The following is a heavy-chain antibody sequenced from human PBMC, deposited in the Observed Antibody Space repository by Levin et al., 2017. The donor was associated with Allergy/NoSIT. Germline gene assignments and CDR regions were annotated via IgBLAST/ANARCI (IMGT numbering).Heavy chain of an antibody. CDR1: GFTFTNAW. CDR2: VKSKTDGGTT. Sequence: GESLKISCAASGFTFTNAWMSWVRQAPGKGLEWVGRVKSKTDGGTTDFAAPVKGRFSISRDDSKNTLYLQMNSLKTEDTAVYYCTADYYFHRSDYSPTNYWGRGTLVTVSS. CDR3: TADYYFHRSDYSPTNY. D-gene: IGHD3-22*01. J-gene: IGHJ4*02. V-gene: IGHV3-15*01.